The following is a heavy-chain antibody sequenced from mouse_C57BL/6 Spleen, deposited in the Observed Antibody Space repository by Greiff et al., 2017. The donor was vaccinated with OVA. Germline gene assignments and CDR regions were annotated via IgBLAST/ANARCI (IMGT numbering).Heavy chain of an antibody. Sequence: QVQLQQPGAELVKPGASVKLSCKASGYTFTSYWMPWVKQRPGQGLEWIGEIDPSDSYTNYNQKFKGKATLTVDTSSSTAYMQLSSLTSEDSAVYYCARSNYSGAMDYWGQGTSVTVSS. V-gene: IGHV1-50*01. D-gene: IGHD2-1*01. CDR3: ARSNYSGAMDY. CDR2: IDPSDSYT. CDR1: GYTFTSYW. J-gene: IGHJ4*01.